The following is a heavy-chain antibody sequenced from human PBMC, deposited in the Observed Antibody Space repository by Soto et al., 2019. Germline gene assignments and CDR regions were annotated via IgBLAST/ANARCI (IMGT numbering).Heavy chain of an antibody. Sequence: GASVKVSFKASGYTFTSYYMHWVRQAPGQGLEWMGIINPSGGSTSYAQKFQGRVTMTRDTSTSTVYMELSSLRSEDTAVYYCATASCYACDYYYYGMDVWGQGTTVTVSS. J-gene: IGHJ6*02. CDR1: GYTFTSYY. V-gene: IGHV1-46*03. D-gene: IGHD2-2*01. CDR3: ATASCYACDYYYYGMDV. CDR2: INPSGGST.